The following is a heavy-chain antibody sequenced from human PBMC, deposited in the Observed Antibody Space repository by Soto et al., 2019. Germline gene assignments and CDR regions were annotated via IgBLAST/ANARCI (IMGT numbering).Heavy chain of an antibody. CDR1: GFTFSSYG. Sequence: QVQLVESGGGVVQPGRSLRLSCAASGFTFSSYGMHWVRHAPGKGLEWVAVISYDGSNKYYADSVKGRFTISRDNSKNTLYLQMNSLRAEDTAVYYCAKDHSSSTALDYWGQGTLVTVSS. CDR2: ISYDGSNK. CDR3: AKDHSSSTALDY. J-gene: IGHJ4*02. V-gene: IGHV3-30*18. D-gene: IGHD6-6*01.